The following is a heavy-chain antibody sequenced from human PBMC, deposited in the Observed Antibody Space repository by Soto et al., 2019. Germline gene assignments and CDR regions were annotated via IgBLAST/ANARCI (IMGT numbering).Heavy chain of an antibody. V-gene: IGHV3-30*18. CDR1: GFIFRNYG. Sequence: GGSLRLSCAASGFIFRNYGMHWVRQAPGKGLEWVAVISYDGAKKNYADSVNGRFTISRDNSKNTLYLQMNSLRAEDTAIYYCAKDRDYGGNSPPYWGQGTLVTVSS. D-gene: IGHD4-17*01. CDR3: AKDRDYGGNSPPY. CDR2: ISYDGAKK. J-gene: IGHJ4*02.